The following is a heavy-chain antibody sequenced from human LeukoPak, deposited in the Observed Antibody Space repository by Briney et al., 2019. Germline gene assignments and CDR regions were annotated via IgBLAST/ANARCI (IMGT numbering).Heavy chain of an antibody. CDR1: GYTFPTYT. J-gene: IGHJ4*02. Sequence: GASVKVSCKASGYTFPTYTMHWVRQAPGQGLEWMGWINTITGKPTYAQGLTGRFVFSLDTSVGTAYLQISSLKSEDSAVYYCARGVYDSSGYVDYWGQGTLVTVSS. V-gene: IGHV7-4-1*02. CDR3: ARGVYDSSGYVDY. D-gene: IGHD3-22*01. CDR2: INTITGKP.